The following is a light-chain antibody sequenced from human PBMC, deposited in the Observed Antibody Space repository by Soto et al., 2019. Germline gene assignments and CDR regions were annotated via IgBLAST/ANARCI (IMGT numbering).Light chain of an antibody. V-gene: IGLV1-40*01. CDR2: GNS. J-gene: IGLJ1*01. Sequence: QSVLTQPPSVSGAPGQRVTISCTGSSSNIGAGYDVHWYQQLPGTAPKLLIYGNSKRPSGVPDRFSGSKSGTPASLAITGLQAEDEADYYCQSYDSSLSGSNVFGTGTKLTVL. CDR1: SSNIGAGYD. CDR3: QSYDSSLSGSNV.